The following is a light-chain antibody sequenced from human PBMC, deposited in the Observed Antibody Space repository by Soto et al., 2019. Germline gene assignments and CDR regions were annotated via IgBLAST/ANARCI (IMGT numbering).Light chain of an antibody. CDR2: DVS. Sequence: QSVLTQPASVSGSPGQSITISCTGISSDVGGYNYVSWYQQHPGKAPKLMIYDVSNRPSGVSNRFSGSNSGNTASLTISGLQAEDEADYYCSSYTSSSTRVFGTGTKLTVL. V-gene: IGLV2-14*01. J-gene: IGLJ1*01. CDR1: SSDVGGYNY. CDR3: SSYTSSSTRV.